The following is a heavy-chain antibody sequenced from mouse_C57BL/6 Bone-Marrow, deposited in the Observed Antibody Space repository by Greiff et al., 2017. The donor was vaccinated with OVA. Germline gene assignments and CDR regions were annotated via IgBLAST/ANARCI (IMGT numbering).Heavy chain of an antibody. CDR3: ARDYYGSSYDWYFDV. CDR1: GYSITSGYY. CDR2: ISYDGSN. Sequence: EVKLQESGPGLVKPSQSLSLTCSVTGYSITSGYYWNWIRQFPGNKLEWMGYISYDGSNNYNPSLKKRISITRDTSKNQFFLKLNSVTTEDTATYYCARDYYGSSYDWYFDVWGTGTTVTVSS. V-gene: IGHV3-6*01. D-gene: IGHD1-1*01. J-gene: IGHJ1*03.